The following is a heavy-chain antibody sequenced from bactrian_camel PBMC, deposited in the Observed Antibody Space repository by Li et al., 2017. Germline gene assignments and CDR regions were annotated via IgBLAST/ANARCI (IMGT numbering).Heavy chain of an antibody. CDR1: GITYSRYY. Sequence: DVQLVESGGGSVQAGESLRLSCVASGITYSRYYMAWSRQAPGKEREGVARIDSGGIRPVYADSVKGRFTISRDNAKNTVYLQMNTLKSEDSALYYCVTRGPIGGPGQGTQVTVS. D-gene: IGHD1*01. J-gene: IGHJ4*01. CDR2: IDSGGIRP. V-gene: IGHV3S40*01.